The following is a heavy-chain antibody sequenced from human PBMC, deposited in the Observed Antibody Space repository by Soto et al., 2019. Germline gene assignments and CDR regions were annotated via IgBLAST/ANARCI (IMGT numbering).Heavy chain of an antibody. J-gene: IGHJ4*02. CDR2: ISAYNGNT. Sequence: ASVKVSCKASGYTFTSYGISWVRQAPGQGLEWMGWISAYNGNTNYAQKLQGRVTMTTDTSRSTAYMELRSLRSDDTAVYYCARAREYCSSTSCYEPNYYDSSGYYKIWGQGTLVTVSS. V-gene: IGHV1-18*01. CDR1: GYTFTSYG. D-gene: IGHD3-22*01. CDR3: ARAREYCSSTSCYEPNYYDSSGYYKI.